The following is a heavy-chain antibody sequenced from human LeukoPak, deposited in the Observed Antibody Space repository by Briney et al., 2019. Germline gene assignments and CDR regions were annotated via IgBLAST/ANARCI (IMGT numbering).Heavy chain of an antibody. J-gene: IGHJ4*02. CDR3: AKRIAGGKYGDYGPFDY. CDR2: ISSSGSTK. CDR1: GFTFSSYE. Sequence: GGSLRLSCAASGFTFSSYEMNWVRQAPGKGLECLSYISSSGSTKYYADSVKGRFTISRDNSKNTLYLQMNSLRAEDTAVYYCAKRIAGGKYGDYGPFDYWGQGTLVTVSS. D-gene: IGHD4-17*01. V-gene: IGHV3-48*03.